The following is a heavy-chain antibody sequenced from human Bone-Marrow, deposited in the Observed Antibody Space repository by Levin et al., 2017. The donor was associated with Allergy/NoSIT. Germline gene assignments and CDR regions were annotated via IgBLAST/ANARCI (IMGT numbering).Heavy chain of an antibody. CDR3: ASDSSSWPRAFDI. V-gene: IGHV3-30*03. D-gene: IGHD6-13*01. Sequence: GGSLRLSCAASGFTFSSYGMHWVRQAPGKGLEWVAVISYDGSNKYYADSVKGRFTISRDNSKNTLYLQMNSLRAEDTAVYYCASDSSSWPRAFDIWGQGTMVTVSS. CDR1: GFTFSSYG. J-gene: IGHJ3*02. CDR2: ISYDGSNK.